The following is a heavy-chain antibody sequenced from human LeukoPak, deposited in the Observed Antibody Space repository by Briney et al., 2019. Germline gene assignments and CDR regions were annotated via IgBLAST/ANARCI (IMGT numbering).Heavy chain of an antibody. CDR1: GGSISSSSYY. J-gene: IGHJ4*02. CDR2: IYYSGST. CDR3: ARVVVWSTPPDY. D-gene: IGHD2-8*02. Sequence: PSETLSLTCTVSGGSISSSSYYWGWIRQPPGKGLEWIGSIYYSGSTNYNPSLKSRVTISVDTSKNQFSLKLSSVTAADTAVYYCARVVVWSTPPDYWGQGTLVTVSS. V-gene: IGHV4-39*07.